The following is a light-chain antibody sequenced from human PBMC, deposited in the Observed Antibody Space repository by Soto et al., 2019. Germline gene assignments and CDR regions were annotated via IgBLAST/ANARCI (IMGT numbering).Light chain of an antibody. CDR3: QQYNSYSIT. J-gene: IGKJ3*01. CDR2: GAS. V-gene: IGKV3-15*01. Sequence: EIVMTQSPATLSVSPGERATLSCRASQSVSSNLAWYQQKPGQAPRLLIYGASTRATGIPARFSGSGSGTEFTLTISSLQSEDFAVYYCQQYNSYSITFGPGTKVDIK. CDR1: QSVSSN.